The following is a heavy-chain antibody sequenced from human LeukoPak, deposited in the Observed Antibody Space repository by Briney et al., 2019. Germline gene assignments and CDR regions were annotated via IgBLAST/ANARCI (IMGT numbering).Heavy chain of an antibody. CDR3: ARDLSVVVVSDAFDI. J-gene: IGHJ3*02. V-gene: IGHV3-30*04. D-gene: IGHD3-22*01. Sequence: GGSLRLSCAASGFTFSSYAMHWVRQAPGKGLEWVAVISYDGSNKYYADSVKGRFTISRDNSKNTLYLQMNSLRAEDTAVYYCARDLSVVVVSDAFDIWGQGTMVTVSS. CDR1: GFTFSSYA. CDR2: ISYDGSNK.